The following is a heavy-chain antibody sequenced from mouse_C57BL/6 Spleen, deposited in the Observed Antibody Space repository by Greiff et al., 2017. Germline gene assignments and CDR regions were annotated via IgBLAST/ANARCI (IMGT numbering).Heavy chain of an antibody. J-gene: IGHJ2*01. V-gene: IGHV1-80*01. CDR3: ARSRGFITTVVAHFDY. Sequence: QVQLKQSGAELVKPGASVKISCKASGYAFSSYWMNWVKQRPGKGLEWIGQIYPGDGATNYHGKFKGKAPLTADKSSSPAYMQRSSLTSEDSAVYVCARSRGFITTVVAHFDYWGQGTTLTVSS. CDR2: IYPGDGAT. D-gene: IGHD1-1*01. CDR1: GYAFSSYW.